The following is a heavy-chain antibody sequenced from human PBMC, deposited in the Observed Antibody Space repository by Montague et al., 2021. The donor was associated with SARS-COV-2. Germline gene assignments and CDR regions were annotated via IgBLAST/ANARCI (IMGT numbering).Heavy chain of an antibody. CDR2: IYWDDDK. V-gene: IGHV2-5*02. J-gene: IGHJ3*02. Sequence: VKPTQTLTLTCTFSGFSLSTSGVGVGWIRQPPGKALEWLALIYWDDDKRYSPSLKSRLTITKDTSKNQVVLTMTNMDPVDTATYYCAHDRVTMIVVAKADAFDXWGQGTMVTVSS. D-gene: IGHD3-22*01. CDR3: AHDRVTMIVVAKADAFDX. CDR1: GFSLSTSGVG.